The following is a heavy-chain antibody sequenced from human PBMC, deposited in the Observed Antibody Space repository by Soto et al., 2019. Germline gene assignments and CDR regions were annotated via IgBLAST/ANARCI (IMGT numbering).Heavy chain of an antibody. CDR3: GRDINVGTSAAGPDY. D-gene: IGHD6-13*01. CDR2: IIPIFGTA. Sequence: SVKVSCKASGGTFSSYAISWVRQAPGQGLEWMGGIIPIFGTANYAQKLQGRVTMTRDTSTSTVYMELTSLRSEDTAVYYCGRDINVGTSAAGPDYWGQGTLVTVSS. CDR1: GGTFSSYA. V-gene: IGHV1-69*05. J-gene: IGHJ4*02.